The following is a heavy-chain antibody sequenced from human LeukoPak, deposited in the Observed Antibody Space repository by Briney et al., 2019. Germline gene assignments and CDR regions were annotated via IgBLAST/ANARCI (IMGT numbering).Heavy chain of an antibody. V-gene: IGHV3-33*01. Sequence: PGRSLRPSCAASGFTFSSYGMHGVHQAPGKGLEWVAVIWYDGSNKYYADSVKGRFTISRDNAKNTLYLQMNSLRAEDTAVYYCARSRKWMETGPFDYWGQGTLVTVSS. J-gene: IGHJ4*02. CDR2: IWYDGSNK. CDR3: ARSRKWMETGPFDY. CDR1: GFTFSSYG. D-gene: IGHD2-21*02.